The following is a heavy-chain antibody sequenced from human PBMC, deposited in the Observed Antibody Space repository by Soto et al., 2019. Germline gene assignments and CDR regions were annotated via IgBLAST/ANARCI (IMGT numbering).Heavy chain of an antibody. Sequence: QVQLVQSGAEVKKPGSSVKVSCKASGGTFSSYTISWVRQAPGQGREWMGRIIPILGIANYAQKFQGRVTITADKSTSTAYMELSSLISEDTAVYYCARGAYCIGGSCYDYWGQGTLVTVSS. CDR2: IIPILGIA. J-gene: IGHJ4*02. D-gene: IGHD2-15*01. V-gene: IGHV1-69*02. CDR3: ARGAYCIGGSCYDY. CDR1: GGTFSSYT.